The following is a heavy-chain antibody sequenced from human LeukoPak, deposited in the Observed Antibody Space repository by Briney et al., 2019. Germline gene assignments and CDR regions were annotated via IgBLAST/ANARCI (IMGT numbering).Heavy chain of an antibody. CDR3: ARHGCVGGSCYRGEVLQH. J-gene: IGHJ1*01. CDR1: GGSISSSTYF. Sequence: PSETLSLTCTVSGGSISSSTYFWGWIRQPPGKGLEWVGSIYYSGSTYYNPSLKDRVTMSVDTSKNQFSLRLSSVTAADRAVYYCARHGCVGGSCYRGEVLQHWGQGTLVTVSS. CDR2: IYYSGST. V-gene: IGHV4-39*01. D-gene: IGHD2-15*01.